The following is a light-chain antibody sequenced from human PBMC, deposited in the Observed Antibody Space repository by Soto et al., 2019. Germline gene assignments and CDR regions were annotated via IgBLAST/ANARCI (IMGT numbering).Light chain of an antibody. V-gene: IGKV3-20*01. CDR1: QSVDSAF. Sequence: EIVLTQSPGSLSLSLGERATLSCRASQSVDSAFFAWYQQKPGQPPRLLMYGASRRATGIPDRFSGSGSGTDFPRTISRLEPEDFAVYYCQQYASSLTFGQGTKVEI. CDR3: QQYASSLT. CDR2: GAS. J-gene: IGKJ1*01.